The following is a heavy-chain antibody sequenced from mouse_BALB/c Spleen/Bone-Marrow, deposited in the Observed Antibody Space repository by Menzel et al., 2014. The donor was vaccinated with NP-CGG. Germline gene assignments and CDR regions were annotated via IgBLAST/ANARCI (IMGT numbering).Heavy chain of an antibody. CDR1: GFNIKDTY. CDR3: ARYDYGVYFDY. D-gene: IGHD2-4*01. J-gene: IGHJ2*01. CDR2: IDPANGNT. Sequence: EVQLQQSGAELVKPGASVKLSCTASGFNIKDTYMHWVKQRPEQGLEWIGRIDPANGNTKYDPKFQGKATITADTSSNTAYLQLSSLTSEDTAVYYSARYDYGVYFDYWGQGTTLTVSS. V-gene: IGHV14-3*02.